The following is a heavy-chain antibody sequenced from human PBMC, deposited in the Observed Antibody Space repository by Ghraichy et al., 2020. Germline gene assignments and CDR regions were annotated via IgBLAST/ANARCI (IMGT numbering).Heavy chain of an antibody. V-gene: IGHV3-74*03. CDR3: TRDFNSLGDY. CDR2: ISSDGSHT. D-gene: IGHD5-18*01. J-gene: IGHJ4*02. Sequence: GESLNISCAASGFTFNTYAMHWVRQAPGKGLVWVSRISSDGSHTTYADSVKGRFTISRDNTKNTLDLQMNNLRAEDSAVYYCTRDFNSLGDYWGQGILVTVSS. CDR1: GFTFNTYA.